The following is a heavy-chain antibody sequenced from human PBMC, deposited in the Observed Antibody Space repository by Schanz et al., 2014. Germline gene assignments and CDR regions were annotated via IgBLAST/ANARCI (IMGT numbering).Heavy chain of an antibody. J-gene: IGHJ4*02. Sequence: QVHLVQSGAEVKKPGASVKVSCTASGFNFNNYDINWVRQATGQGLEWMGWISAYNGNTKYPQKLQGRVTMTTDTSTSTAYMELRSLRSDDTAVYYCARSAGRDFWSGYYTRFDYWGQGTLVTVSS. V-gene: IGHV1-18*04. D-gene: IGHD3-3*01. CDR2: ISAYNGNT. CDR3: ARSAGRDFWSGYYTRFDY. CDR1: GFNFNNYD.